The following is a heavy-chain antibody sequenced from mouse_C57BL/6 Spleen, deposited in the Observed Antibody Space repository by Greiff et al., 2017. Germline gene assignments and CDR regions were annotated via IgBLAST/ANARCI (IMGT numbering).Heavy chain of an antibody. D-gene: IGHD2-4*01. CDR2: ISSGSSTI. V-gene: IGHV5-17*01. J-gene: IGHJ3*01. CDR3: ARPYYDYDEGFAY. Sequence: VQLKESGGGLVKPGGSLKLSCAASGFTFSDYGMHWVRQAPEKGLEWVAYISSGSSTIYYADTVKGRFTISRDNAKNTLFLQMTSLRSEDTAMYYCARPYYDYDEGFAYWGQGTLVTVSA. CDR1: GFTFSDYG.